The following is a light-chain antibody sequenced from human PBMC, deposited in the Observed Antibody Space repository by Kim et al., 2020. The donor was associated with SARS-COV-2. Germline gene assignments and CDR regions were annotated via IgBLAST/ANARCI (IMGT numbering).Light chain of an antibody. Sequence: SEGEGVTSPGRASQGVSGWLKWYQKRPGKAPHLLIYRTSTLQTGVPPRFSGSASGTDFTLTINTLQPEDFATYYCQQSYNFPRTFGQGTKVDIK. J-gene: IGKJ1*01. V-gene: IGKV1-39*01. CDR3: QQSYNFPRT. CDR1: QGVSGW. CDR2: RTS.